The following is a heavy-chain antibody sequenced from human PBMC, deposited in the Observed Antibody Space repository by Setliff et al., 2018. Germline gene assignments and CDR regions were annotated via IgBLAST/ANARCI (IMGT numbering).Heavy chain of an antibody. Sequence: SETLSLTCTVSDDSISSRHYYWSWIRQPAGKGLEWLGQIYTSWSTNYNPSLKGRATLSIDASKNQFSLSLKTVTAADTAVYYCARMSGFQYIDVWGEGTTVTVSS. V-gene: IGHV4-61*09. D-gene: IGHD3-3*01. CDR1: DDSISSRHYY. CDR3: ARMSGFQYIDV. J-gene: IGHJ6*03. CDR2: IYTSWST.